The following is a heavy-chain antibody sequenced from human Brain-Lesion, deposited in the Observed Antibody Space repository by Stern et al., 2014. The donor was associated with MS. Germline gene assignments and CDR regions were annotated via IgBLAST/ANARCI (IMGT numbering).Heavy chain of an antibody. CDR1: GGSISSGDNY. D-gene: IGHD4-17*01. J-gene: IGHJ4*02. V-gene: IGHV4-30-4*01. Sequence: VQLLESGPGLVKPSQTLSLTCTVSGGSISSGDNYWSWIRQPPGKGPEWIGYIHYSGGTYFNPSLKSRATISADTSKNQFSLKLNSMTAADTAVYYCARVPDYGDAFFDYWGRGILVTVSS. CDR2: IHYSGGT. CDR3: ARVPDYGDAFFDY.